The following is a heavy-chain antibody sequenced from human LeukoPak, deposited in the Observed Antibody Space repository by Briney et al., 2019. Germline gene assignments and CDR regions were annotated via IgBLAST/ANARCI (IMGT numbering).Heavy chain of an antibody. CDR3: AREWAYYFDY. CDR1: GFTVSSNY. J-gene: IGHJ4*01. Sequence: PGGSLRLSCAASGFTVSSNYMSWVRPAPGKGLEWVSVIYSGGSTYYADCVKGRFTISRHNSKITLYLQLKSLRAEDTAVYSCAREWAYYFDYWGQGTMVTVSS. CDR2: IYSGGST. V-gene: IGHV3-66*01.